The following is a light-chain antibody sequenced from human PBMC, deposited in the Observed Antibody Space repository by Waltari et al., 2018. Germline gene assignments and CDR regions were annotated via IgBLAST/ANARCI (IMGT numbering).Light chain of an antibody. Sequence: EIVLTQSPAPLSLSPGERATLSCRASQSVRVYLAWYQQKPGQAPRLLIYDTSTRASGTPGRFSGSGSGTDFSLSISSLEPEDFAVYYCQQHHNWPLTFGGGTKVEIK. CDR3: QQHHNWPLT. V-gene: IGKV3-11*01. CDR2: DTS. J-gene: IGKJ4*01. CDR1: QSVRVY.